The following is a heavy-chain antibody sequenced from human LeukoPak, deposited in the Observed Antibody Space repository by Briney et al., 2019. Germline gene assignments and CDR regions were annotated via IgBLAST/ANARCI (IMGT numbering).Heavy chain of an antibody. D-gene: IGHD1-26*01. CDR2: IYYSGST. J-gene: IGHJ4*02. Sequence: SETLPLTCTVSGGSISGSSYYWGWIRQPPGKGLEWIGNIYYSGSTYYNPSLKSRVTMSVDTSKNQFSLKLSSVTAADAAVYYCARVHGATLFDYWGQGTLVTVSS. CDR1: GGSISGSSYY. V-gene: IGHV4-39*07. CDR3: ARVHGATLFDY.